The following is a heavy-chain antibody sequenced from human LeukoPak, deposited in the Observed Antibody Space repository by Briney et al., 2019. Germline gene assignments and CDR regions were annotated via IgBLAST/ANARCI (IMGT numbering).Heavy chain of an antibody. J-gene: IGHJ4*02. CDR1: GVTFSSYS. Sequence: GGALRLSCAASGVTFSSYSLNWVREAPGKGREWGSSISISSNYIYYADSVKGRFTISRDNAKNSLYLQMNSLRAEDTAVYYCAALLRRPHPGYWGQGTLVTVSS. CDR3: AALLRRPHPGY. CDR2: ISISSNYI. V-gene: IGHV3-21*01. D-gene: IGHD1-26*01.